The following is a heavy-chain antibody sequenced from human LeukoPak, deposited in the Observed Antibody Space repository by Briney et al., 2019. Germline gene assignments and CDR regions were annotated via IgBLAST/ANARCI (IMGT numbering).Heavy chain of an antibody. J-gene: IGHJ4*02. CDR2: ISSSGGPT. V-gene: IGHV3-23*01. D-gene: IGHD5-24*01. CDR3: AKDRNAWPTNFDS. CDR1: GYPFSTYT. Sequence: GGSLRLSCAASGYPFSTYTVNWARQAPGKGLEWVSPISSSGGPTYYADSVKGRFSISRDNSKNTLYLRMNSLRAEDTAVYYCAKDRNAWPTNFDSWGQGTLVTVSA.